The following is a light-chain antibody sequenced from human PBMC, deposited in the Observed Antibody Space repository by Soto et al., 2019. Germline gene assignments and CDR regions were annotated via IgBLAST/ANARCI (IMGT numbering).Light chain of an antibody. CDR2: EES. V-gene: IGKV1-9*01. Sequence: DIQRTQAPSSLSASVGDRVSITCRASQGIINYLAWYQQKPGKPPKLLVYEESTLHSGVPSRFSGRKSGTQFTLTIDSLQPEDFATYYCQQVKTYPRTFGGGTKMDIK. J-gene: IGKJ4*01. CDR1: QGIINY. CDR3: QQVKTYPRT.